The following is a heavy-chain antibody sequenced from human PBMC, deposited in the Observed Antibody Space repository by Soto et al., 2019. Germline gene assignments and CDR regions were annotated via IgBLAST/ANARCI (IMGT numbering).Heavy chain of an antibody. V-gene: IGHV3-30*18. CDR2: ISYDGSNK. CDR3: AKDPDIARGSYWWYYYGMDV. D-gene: IGHD1-26*01. Sequence: GGSLRLSCAASGFTFSSYGMHWVRQAPDKGLEWVAVISYDGSNKYYADSVKGRFTISRDNSKNTLYLQMNSLRAEDTAVYYCAKDPDIARGSYWWYYYGMDVWGQGTTVTVSS. CDR1: GFTFSSYG. J-gene: IGHJ6*02.